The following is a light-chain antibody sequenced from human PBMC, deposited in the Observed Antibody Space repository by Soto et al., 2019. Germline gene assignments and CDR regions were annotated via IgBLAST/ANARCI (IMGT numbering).Light chain of an antibody. V-gene: IGLV2-8*01. CDR3: SSFAGNNNLV. J-gene: IGLJ2*01. Sequence: QSALTQPPSASGSPGQSVTISCTGTSSDVGGYNYVSWYQQHPGTAPKLMISEVSKRPSGVPDRFSGSKSGNTASLTVSGLQAEDEADYYCSSFAGNNNLVFGGGTKLTVL. CDR1: SSDVGGYNY. CDR2: EVS.